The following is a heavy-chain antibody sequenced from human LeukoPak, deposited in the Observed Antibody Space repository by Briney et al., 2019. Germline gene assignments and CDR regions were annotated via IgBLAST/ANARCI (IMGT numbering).Heavy chain of an antibody. Sequence: PGGSLRLSCAASGFTFSSYAMSWVRQAPGKGLEWVSAISGSGGSTYYADSVKGRFTISRDNSKNTLYLQMNSLRAEDTAVYYCANLGYYYDSSGKNWGQGTLVTVSS. V-gene: IGHV3-23*01. D-gene: IGHD3-22*01. J-gene: IGHJ4*02. CDR1: GFTFSSYA. CDR3: ANLGYYYDSSGKN. CDR2: ISGSGGST.